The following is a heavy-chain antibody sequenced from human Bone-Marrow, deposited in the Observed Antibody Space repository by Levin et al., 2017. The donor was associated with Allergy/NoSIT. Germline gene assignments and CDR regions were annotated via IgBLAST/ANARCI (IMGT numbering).Heavy chain of an antibody. CDR2: INHSGST. V-gene: IGHV4-34*01. CDR1: GGSFSGYY. J-gene: IGHJ3*02. CDR3: ARGSRGRGYDILTGYYGAFDI. Sequence: ESLKISCAVYGGSFSGYYWSWIRQPPGKGLEWIGEINHSGSTNYNPSLKSRVTISVDTSKNQFSLKLSSVTAADTAVYYCARGSRGRGYDILTGYYGAFDIWGQGTMVTVSS. D-gene: IGHD3-9*01.